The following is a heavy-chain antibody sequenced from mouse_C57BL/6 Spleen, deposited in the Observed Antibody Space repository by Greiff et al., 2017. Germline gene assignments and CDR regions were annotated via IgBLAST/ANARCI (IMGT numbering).Heavy chain of an antibody. V-gene: IGHV14-4*01. CDR2: IDPENGDT. J-gene: IGHJ3*01. Sequence: VQLQQSGAELVRPGASVKLSCTASGFNIKDDYMHWVKQRPEQGLEWIGWIDPENGDTEYASKFQGKATITADTSSNTAYLQLSSLTSEDTAVYYCTRYYGSRSWLAYWGQGTLVTVSA. D-gene: IGHD1-1*01. CDR1: GFNIKDDY. CDR3: TRYYGSRSWLAY.